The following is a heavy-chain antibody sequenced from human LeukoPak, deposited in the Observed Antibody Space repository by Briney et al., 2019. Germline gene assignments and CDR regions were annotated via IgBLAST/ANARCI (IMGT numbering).Heavy chain of an antibody. CDR2: IFYSGTT. Sequence: PSETLSLTCTVSGGSSSSGGYYWSWIRQHPGKGLEFIGYIFYSGTTYYNPSLKSRVDTSLNQFSLKVISVTAADTAVYYCARYGAPFDSWGQGTLVTVSS. V-gene: IGHV4-31*03. CDR3: ARYGAPFDS. D-gene: IGHD4-17*01. J-gene: IGHJ4*02. CDR1: GGSSSSGGYY.